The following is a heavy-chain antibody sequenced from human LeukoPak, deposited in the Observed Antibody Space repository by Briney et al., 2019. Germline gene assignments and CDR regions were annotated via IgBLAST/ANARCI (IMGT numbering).Heavy chain of an antibody. J-gene: IGHJ6*03. CDR3: ARDNVQLWLLGYYYYYMDV. CDR1: GFTFSSYS. Sequence: GGSLRLSCAASGFTFSSYSMNWVRQAPGKGLEWVSYISSSSGTIYYADSVKGRFTISRDNAKNSLYLQMNSLRAEDTAVYYCARDNVQLWLLGYYYYYMDVWGKGTTVTVSS. CDR2: ISSSSGTI. V-gene: IGHV3-48*04. D-gene: IGHD5-18*01.